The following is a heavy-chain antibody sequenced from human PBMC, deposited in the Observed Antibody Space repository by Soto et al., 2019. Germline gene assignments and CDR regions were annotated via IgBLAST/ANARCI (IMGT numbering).Heavy chain of an antibody. CDR1: GFTFSSYS. V-gene: IGHV3-21*01. CDR2: ISSSSSYI. D-gene: IGHD3-10*01. CDR3: ASNGRLLWFGELGPGSDYYMDV. J-gene: IGHJ6*03. Sequence: GGSLRLSCAASGFTFSSYSMNWVRQAPGKGLERVSSISSSSSYISYADSVKGRFTISSDNARDSLYLQMKSLGAEDTAVYYCASNGRLLWFGELGPGSDYYMDVWGKGTTGTVSS.